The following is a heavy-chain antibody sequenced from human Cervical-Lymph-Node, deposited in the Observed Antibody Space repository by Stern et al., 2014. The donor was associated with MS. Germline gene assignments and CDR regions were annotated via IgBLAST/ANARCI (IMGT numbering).Heavy chain of an antibody. CDR2: IFHSGST. Sequence: QVQLQESGPGLVKPSGTLSLTCAVSGDSISSNYWWTWVRQPPGKGLEGIGEIFHSGSTSYNPSLRSRVTISVDKSKTQFSLKLTSVTAADTAVYYCARATRYSGGSLGYWGQGTLVTVSS. D-gene: IGHD1-26*01. J-gene: IGHJ4*02. CDR1: GDSISSNYW. V-gene: IGHV4-4*02. CDR3: ARATRYSGGSLGY.